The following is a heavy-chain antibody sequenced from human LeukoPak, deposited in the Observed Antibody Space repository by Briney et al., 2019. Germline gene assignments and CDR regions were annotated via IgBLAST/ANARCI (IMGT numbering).Heavy chain of an antibody. J-gene: IGHJ4*02. D-gene: IGHD1-26*01. CDR1: GGSISSGGYN. CDR3: ARGSYVGPTSGYFDY. CDR2: IYYSGST. Sequence: SSQTLSLTCTVSGGSISSGGYNWSWIRQHPGKGLECIGYIYYSGSTYYNPSLKSRVTISVDTSKNQFSLKLSSVTAADTAVYYCARGSYVGPTSGYFDYWGQGTLVVVSS. V-gene: IGHV4-31*03.